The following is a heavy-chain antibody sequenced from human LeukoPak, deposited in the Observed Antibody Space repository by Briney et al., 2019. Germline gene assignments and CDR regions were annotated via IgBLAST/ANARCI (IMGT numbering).Heavy chain of an antibody. CDR3: ARGFPPPYYDSSGYDY. J-gene: IGHJ4*02. D-gene: IGHD3-22*01. CDR2: ITSGSSHI. CDR1: GFTFNNYN. V-gene: IGHV3-21*01. Sequence: GGSLRLSCTASGFTFNNYNMNWVRQAPGKGLELVSSITSGSSHICYADSVKGRFTISRDNAKSSLYLQMTRLRAEDTAVYYCARGFPPPYYDSSGYDYWGQGTLVTVSS.